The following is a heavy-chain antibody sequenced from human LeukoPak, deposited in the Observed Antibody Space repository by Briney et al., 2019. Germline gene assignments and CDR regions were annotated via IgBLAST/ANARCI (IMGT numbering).Heavy chain of an antibody. CDR3: AKYTVDTPFDC. V-gene: IGHV3-23*01. J-gene: IGHJ4*02. D-gene: IGHD2-2*02. Sequence: GGSLRLSCAASGFTFSSYGMSWVRQAPGKGLEWVSTISGSGGSTYYADSVKGRFTISRDNSKNTLYLQMNSLRAEETAVYYCAKYTVDTPFDCWGQGTLVTVSS. CDR2: ISGSGGST. CDR1: GFTFSSYG.